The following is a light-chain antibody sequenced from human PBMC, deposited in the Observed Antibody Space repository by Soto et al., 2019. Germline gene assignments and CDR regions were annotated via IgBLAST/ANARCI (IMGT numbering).Light chain of an antibody. CDR3: QQYNNWPPWT. V-gene: IGKV3-15*01. CDR2: GAS. J-gene: IGKJ1*01. Sequence: EIVMTQSPATLSVSPGERATLSCRASQSVSSNLAWYQQKPGQAPRLLIYGASPRDTGIPARFSGSGSGTEFTLTISSLQSEDFAVYYCQQYNNWPPWTFGQGTKLEIK. CDR1: QSVSSN.